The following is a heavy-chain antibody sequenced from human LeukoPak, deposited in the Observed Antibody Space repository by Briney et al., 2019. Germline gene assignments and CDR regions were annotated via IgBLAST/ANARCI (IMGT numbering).Heavy chain of an antibody. CDR2: INHSVST. D-gene: IGHD4-11*01. J-gene: IGHJ6*03. CDR3: AAGSMTTVTTKAATDYYYYMDV. CDR1: GGSFSGYY. V-gene: IGHV4-34*01. Sequence: PSETLSLTCAVYGGSFSGYYWSWIRQPPGKGLEWIGEINHSVSTNYNPSLKSRVTISVDTSKNQFSLKLSSVTAADTAVYYCAAGSMTTVTTKAATDYYYYMDVWGKGTTVTVSS.